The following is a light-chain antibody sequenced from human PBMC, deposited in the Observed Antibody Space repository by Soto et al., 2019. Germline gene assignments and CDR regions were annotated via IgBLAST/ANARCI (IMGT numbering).Light chain of an antibody. V-gene: IGKV1-9*01. CDR3: QQLNSYPQT. Sequence: VGDSVPITCQASRGISSYLAWYQQKPGKAPKLLVYSASTLQSGVPSRFSGSGSGPDFTLTISSLQPEDSATYFCQQLNSYPQTFGQGTRLEIK. CDR1: RGISSY. CDR2: SAS. J-gene: IGKJ5*01.